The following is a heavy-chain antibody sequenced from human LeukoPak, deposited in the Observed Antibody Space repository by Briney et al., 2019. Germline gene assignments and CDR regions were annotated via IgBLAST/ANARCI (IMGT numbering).Heavy chain of an antibody. CDR3: AELGITMIGGV. D-gene: IGHD3-10*02. Sequence: PGGSLRLSCAVSGFTFRRYSMNWVRQAPGEGLEWVSSISSSGDYKYYADSVKGRFTISRDNAKNSLYLQMSSLRAEDTAVYYCAELGITMIGGVWGKGTTVTISS. J-gene: IGHJ6*04. CDR1: GFTFRRYS. V-gene: IGHV3-21*01. CDR2: ISSSGDYK.